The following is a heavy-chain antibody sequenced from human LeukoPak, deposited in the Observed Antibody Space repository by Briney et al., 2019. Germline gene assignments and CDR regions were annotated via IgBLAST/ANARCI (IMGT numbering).Heavy chain of an antibody. Sequence: SETLSLTCTVSGGSISSYYWSWIRQPAGKGLEWIGRIYTSGSTNYSPSLKSRVTMSVDTSKNQSSLKLSSVTAADTAVYYCARDRSYSSGWYDYYGMDVWGQGTTVTVSS. V-gene: IGHV4-4*07. CDR2: IYTSGST. J-gene: IGHJ6*02. CDR3: ARDRSYSSGWYDYYGMDV. CDR1: GGSISSYY. D-gene: IGHD6-19*01.